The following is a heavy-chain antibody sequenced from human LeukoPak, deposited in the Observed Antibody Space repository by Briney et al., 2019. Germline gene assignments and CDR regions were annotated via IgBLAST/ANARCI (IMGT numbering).Heavy chain of an antibody. D-gene: IGHD1-7*01. V-gene: IGHV1-2*02. J-gene: IGHJ3*02. Sequence: AASVTVSCTASGYTFTGYYMHWVRQAPGQGLEWMGWINPNSGGTNYAQRFQGRVTMARDTSISTAYMELSRLRSDDTAVYYCAREVTGTLDAFDIWGQGTMVTVSS. CDR1: GYTFTGYY. CDR3: AREVTGTLDAFDI. CDR2: INPNSGGT.